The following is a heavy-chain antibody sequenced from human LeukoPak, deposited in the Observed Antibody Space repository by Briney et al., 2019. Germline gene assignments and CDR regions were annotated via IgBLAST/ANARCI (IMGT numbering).Heavy chain of an antibody. V-gene: IGHV4-38-2*02. CDR3: VRYCSSTTCYTRAVDY. J-gene: IGHJ4*02. CDR1: GYSITSGYN. Sequence: SETLSLTCTVPGYSITSGYNWALIRQPPGKVLEWIWSIYHSGSAYYNPSLKSRVTISVDTSKNQFSLKLSSVTAADTAVYYCVRYCSSTTCYTRAVDYWGQGTLVTVSS. CDR2: IYHSGSA. D-gene: IGHD2-2*02.